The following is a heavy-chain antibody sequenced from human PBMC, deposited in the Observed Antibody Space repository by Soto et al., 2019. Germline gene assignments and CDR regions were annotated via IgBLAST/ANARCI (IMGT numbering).Heavy chain of an antibody. V-gene: IGHV4-59*01. Sequence: PSETLSLTCTVSGGSISSYYWSWIRQPPGKGLEWIGYIYYSGSTNYNPSLKSRVTISVDTSKNQFSLKLSSVTAADTAVYYCATASPQLRYFDWLAPHCYYMDVWGKGTTVTVSS. CDR1: GGSISSYY. J-gene: IGHJ6*03. CDR3: ATASPQLRYFDWLAPHCYYMDV. D-gene: IGHD3-9*01. CDR2: IYYSGST.